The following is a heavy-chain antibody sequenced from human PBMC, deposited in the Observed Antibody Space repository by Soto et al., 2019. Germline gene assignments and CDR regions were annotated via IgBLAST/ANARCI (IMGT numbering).Heavy chain of an antibody. J-gene: IGHJ4*02. D-gene: IGHD1-26*01. CDR2: ISPDGSTT. Sequence: EVQLVEAGGDLVQPGGSLRLSCVASGFTISNYWMHWVRQAPGKGLIWVSRISPDGSTTNYADSVKGRFTISRDNAKNTLYLQMDSLRADDTALYYCTRVISGSSGLFDYWGQGTLVTVSS. CDR1: GFTISNYW. V-gene: IGHV3-74*01. CDR3: TRVISGSSGLFDY.